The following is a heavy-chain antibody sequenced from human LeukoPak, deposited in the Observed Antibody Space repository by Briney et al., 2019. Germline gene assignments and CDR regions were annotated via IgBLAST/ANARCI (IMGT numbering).Heavy chain of an antibody. D-gene: IGHD6-19*01. CDR1: GFTFCNYA. CDR3: AKDPPQGGRYVY. Sequence: GGSLRLSCAASGFTFCNYAMSWVRQAPGKGLEWVSSVRGGGDTTYYADSVKGRFTISRDNSKNTLYLQMNSLRAEDTAVYYCAKDPPQGGRYVYWGQGTLVTVSS. V-gene: IGHV3-23*01. CDR2: VRGGGDTT. J-gene: IGHJ4*02.